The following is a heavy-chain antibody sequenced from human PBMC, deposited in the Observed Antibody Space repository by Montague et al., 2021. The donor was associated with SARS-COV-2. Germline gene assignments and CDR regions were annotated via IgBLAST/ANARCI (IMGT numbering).Heavy chain of an antibody. CDR1: GGSFSGSY. D-gene: IGHD2-2*01. Sequence: SETLSLTCAVYGGSFSGSYWSRFRHHPRKGLVWCVEKNHSGSTTYYPPPMSRVTISVDTSTSQFSLTMSSVTAADTAVFYCARVRAVPAAMRILTLGRIYFGMDVWGQGTTVTVSS. V-gene: IGHV4-34*01. J-gene: IGHJ6*02. CDR2: KNHSGST. CDR3: ARVRAVPAAMRILTLGRIYFGMDV.